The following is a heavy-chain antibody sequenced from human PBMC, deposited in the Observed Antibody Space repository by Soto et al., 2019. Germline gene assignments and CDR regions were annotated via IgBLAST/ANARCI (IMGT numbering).Heavy chain of an antibody. D-gene: IGHD3-3*01. CDR1: GFSFSSYA. CDR2: INGGSTP. Sequence: GGSLRLSCAASGFSFSSYAMNWVRQAPGKGLEWVTAINGGSTPYYADSVKGRFTISRDNSKKMLYLQMNSPRAEDTAVYYCAKDKDWSGVYGMDVWGQGTTVTVSS. CDR3: AKDKDWSGVYGMDV. J-gene: IGHJ6*02. V-gene: IGHV3-23*01.